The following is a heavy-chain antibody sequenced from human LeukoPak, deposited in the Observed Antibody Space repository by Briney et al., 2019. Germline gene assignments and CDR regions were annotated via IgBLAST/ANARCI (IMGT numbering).Heavy chain of an antibody. V-gene: IGHV1-2*02. Sequence: ASVKASCKASGYTFTGYYMHWVRQAPGQGLEWMGWINPNSGGTNYAQKFQGRVTMTRDTSISTAYMELSRLRSDDTAVYYCARSGPLTTLLWFGELSYWGQGTLVTVSS. D-gene: IGHD3-10*01. J-gene: IGHJ4*02. CDR2: INPNSGGT. CDR3: ARSGPLTTLLWFGELSY. CDR1: GYTFTGYY.